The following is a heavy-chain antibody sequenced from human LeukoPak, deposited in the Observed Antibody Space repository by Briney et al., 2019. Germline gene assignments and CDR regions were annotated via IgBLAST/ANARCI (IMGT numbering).Heavy chain of an antibody. CDR3: ARDALALTVTTFSYFDC. D-gene: IGHD4-17*01. CDR1: GYTFTSYY. J-gene: IGHJ4*02. V-gene: IGHV1-46*01. CDR2: INPSGGST. Sequence: ASVKVSCKASGYTFTSYYMHWVRQAPGQGLEWMGIINPSGGSTSYAQKFQGRVTMTRDTSTSTVYMELSSLRAEDTAVYYCARDALALTVTTFSYFDCWGQGTLVTVSS.